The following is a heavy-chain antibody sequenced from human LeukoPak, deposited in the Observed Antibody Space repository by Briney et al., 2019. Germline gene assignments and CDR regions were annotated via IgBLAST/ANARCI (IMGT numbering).Heavy chain of an antibody. CDR3: ARLGQQVAQH. CDR1: GGSFSGYY. CDR2: INHSGST. V-gene: IGHV4-34*01. Sequence: SETLSLTCAVYGGSFSGYYSNWIRQPPGKGLEWIGEINHSGSTNYNPSLKSRVTISVDTSKNQFSLKLSSVTAADTAVYYCARLGQQVAQHWGQGTLVTVSS. J-gene: IGHJ1*01. D-gene: IGHD6-13*01.